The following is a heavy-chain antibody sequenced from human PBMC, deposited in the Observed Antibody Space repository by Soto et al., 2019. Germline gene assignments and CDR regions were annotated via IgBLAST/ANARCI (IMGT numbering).Heavy chain of an antibody. D-gene: IGHD3-22*01. Sequence: QVKLVQSGAEVKKPGASVKVSCQASGYSFNNYLISWVRQAPGQGPEWVGWISADNGNTNYGQKFLGRVTMTTDTSTSTAYMDLRSLRSDDTAVYYCARVYYDSSGFYHEDHWGQGTLVTVSS. CDR1: GYSFNNYL. V-gene: IGHV1-18*01. CDR2: ISADNGNT. J-gene: IGHJ1*01. CDR3: ARVYYDSSGFYHEDH.